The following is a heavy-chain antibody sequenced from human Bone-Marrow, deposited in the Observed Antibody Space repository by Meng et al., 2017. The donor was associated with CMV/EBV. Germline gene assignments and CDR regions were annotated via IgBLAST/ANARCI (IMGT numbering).Heavy chain of an antibody. D-gene: IGHD3-3*01. J-gene: IGHJ3*02. V-gene: IGHV4-39*01. Sequence: SETLSLTCTVSGGSISSSSYYWGWIRQPPGKGLEWIGSFYYSGSTYYNPSLKSRVTISVDTSKNQFSLKLSSVTAADTAVYYCARGGPGRFLEWLSDAFDIWGQGTMVTVSS. CDR1: GGSISSSSYY. CDR3: ARGGPGRFLEWLSDAFDI. CDR2: FYYSGST.